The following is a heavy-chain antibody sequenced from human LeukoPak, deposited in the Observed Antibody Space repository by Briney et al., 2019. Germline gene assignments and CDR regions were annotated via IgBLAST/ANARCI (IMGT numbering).Heavy chain of an antibody. CDR1: GFTVSSNY. CDR2: IYSGGST. J-gene: IGHJ6*02. Sequence: GGSLRLSCAASGFTVSSNYMSWVRQAPGKGLEWVSVIYSGGSTYYADSVKGRFTISRDNSKNTLYLQMNSLRAEDTAVYYCARDRAVAGISRYYYGMDVWGQGTTVTVPS. V-gene: IGHV3-66*01. CDR3: ARDRAVAGISRYYYGMDV. D-gene: IGHD6-19*01.